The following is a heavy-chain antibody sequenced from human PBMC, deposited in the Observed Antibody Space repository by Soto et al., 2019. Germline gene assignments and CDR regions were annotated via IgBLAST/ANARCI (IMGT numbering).Heavy chain of an antibody. V-gene: IGHV3-33*01. Sequence: QVQLVESGGGVVQPGRSLRLSCAASGFTFSSYGMHWVRQAPGKGLEWVAVIWYDGSNKYYADSVKGRFTISRDNSKNTLYQKMNSLRAEDTAVYYCARDLVYSGNSGSYGMDVWGQGTTVTVSS. CDR2: IWYDGSNK. CDR3: ARDLVYSGNSGSYGMDV. J-gene: IGHJ6*02. CDR1: GFTFSSYG. D-gene: IGHD4-4*01.